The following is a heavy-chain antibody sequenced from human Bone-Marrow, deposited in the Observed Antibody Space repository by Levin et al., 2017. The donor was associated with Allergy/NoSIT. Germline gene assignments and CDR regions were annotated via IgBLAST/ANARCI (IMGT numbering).Heavy chain of an antibody. CDR1: GFAFRNYA. Sequence: SCVASGFAFRNYAMHWVRQAPGKGLEWVALISYDGSERYYGGSVKGRFTISRDTSRNTLSLQMNSLTSEDTAIYYCARSGGRERPFDYWGQGTLVTVSS. V-gene: IGHV3-30*14. J-gene: IGHJ4*02. CDR2: ISYDGSER. CDR3: ARSGGRERPFDY. D-gene: IGHD3-16*01.